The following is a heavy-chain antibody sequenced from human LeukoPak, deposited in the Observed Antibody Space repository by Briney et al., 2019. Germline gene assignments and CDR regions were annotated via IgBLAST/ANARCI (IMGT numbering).Heavy chain of an antibody. Sequence: GGSLRLSCVASGFIVSSNYMSWVRQAPGKGLEWVSVINTGDRTFYADSVKGRFTISRDNAKNSLYLQMKSLRAEDTTVYYCARDMGYSGSWPGYFDYWGQGVLVTVSS. V-gene: IGHV3-66*01. D-gene: IGHD1-26*01. J-gene: IGHJ4*02. CDR2: INTGDRT. CDR1: GFIVSSNY. CDR3: ARDMGYSGSWPGYFDY.